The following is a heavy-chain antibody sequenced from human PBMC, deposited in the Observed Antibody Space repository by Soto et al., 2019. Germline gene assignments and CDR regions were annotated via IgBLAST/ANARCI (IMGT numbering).Heavy chain of an antibody. CDR3: ARENSRISPRLFQH. J-gene: IGHJ1*01. V-gene: IGHV3-30-3*01. CDR1: GFIFSDYA. CDR2: ISPAGTNQ. D-gene: IGHD6-6*01. Sequence: GGSLRLSCVASGFIFSDYAMHWARQAPGKGLEWVALISPAGTNQYYADSAKGRFTISRDNSKNTLYLQMNSLRPEDTGLYYCARENSRISPRLFQHWGHGTLVTVSS.